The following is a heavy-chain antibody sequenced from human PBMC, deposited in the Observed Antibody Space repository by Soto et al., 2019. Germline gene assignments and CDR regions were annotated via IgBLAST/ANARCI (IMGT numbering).Heavy chain of an antibody. V-gene: IGHV3-33*01. Sequence: QGQLVESGGGVVQPGRSLRLSCAASGFAFSNHGMHWVRQAPGKGLEWLAVIVREGSEKFYADSVKGRFTISRDNSKNTLYLEMSSLRAGDTAVYYCARDDDYDDNGLDLWGQGTLVTVSS. J-gene: IGHJ4*02. CDR2: IVREGSEK. D-gene: IGHD4-17*01. CDR1: GFAFSNHG. CDR3: ARDDDYDDNGLDL.